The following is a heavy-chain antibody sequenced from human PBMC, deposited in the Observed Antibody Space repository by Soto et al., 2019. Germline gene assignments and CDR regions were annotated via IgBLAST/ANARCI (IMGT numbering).Heavy chain of an antibody. CDR1: GVSLKTYY. Sequence: QVHLQESGPGLVRPLETLSLTCTVSGVSLKTYYWSWIRLPPGGGLEWIGYIFSSGSPNYNPSLRSRVTMSVETSNNQFSLKMSSVTAADTAVYYCARVAGISYYNHMDVWGKGTTVTVSS. CDR3: ARVAGISYYNHMDV. J-gene: IGHJ6*03. CDR2: IFSSGSP. D-gene: IGHD1-20*01. V-gene: IGHV4-59*01.